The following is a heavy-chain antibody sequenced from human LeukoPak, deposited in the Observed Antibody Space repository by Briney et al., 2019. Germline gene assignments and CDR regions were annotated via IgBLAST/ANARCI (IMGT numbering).Heavy chain of an antibody. CDR2: INPNSGGT. J-gene: IGHJ3*02. D-gene: IGHD4-17*01. Sequence: ASVKVSCKASRYTFIRYYLHWVRQAPGQGLEWMGWINPNSGGTNYAQKFQGRVTMTRDTSISTAYMELSRLRSDDTAVYYCARDSSTTVTTWAFDIWGQGTVVTVSS. V-gene: IGHV1-2*02. CDR3: ARDSSTTVTTWAFDI. CDR1: RYTFIRYY.